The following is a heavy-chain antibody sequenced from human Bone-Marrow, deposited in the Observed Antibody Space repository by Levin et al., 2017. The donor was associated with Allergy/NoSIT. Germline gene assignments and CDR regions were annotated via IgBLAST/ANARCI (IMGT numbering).Heavy chain of an antibody. CDR3: ARQLDGNSVRYLDL. J-gene: IGHJ2*01. V-gene: IGHV4-59*08. Sequence: KASETLSLTCNVSGGSISTYYWSWIRQPPGKGLEWIGHIYYTGGTNYNPSLKRRVTISVDTSKNQFSLKVTSLTAADTAVYFCARQLDGNSVRYLDLWGRGTLVTVSS. D-gene: IGHD4-23*01. CDR1: GGSISTYY. CDR2: IYYTGGT.